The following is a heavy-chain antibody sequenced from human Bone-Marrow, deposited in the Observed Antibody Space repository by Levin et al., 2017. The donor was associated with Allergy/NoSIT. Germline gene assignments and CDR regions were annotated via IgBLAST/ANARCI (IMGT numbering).Heavy chain of an antibody. J-gene: IGHJ4*01. V-gene: IGHV3-30*18. D-gene: IGHD4-17*01. CDR3: AKDFVNGDFRGVLDF. CDR1: GFTFSRYG. CDR2: ISYDGSVD. Sequence: SCKASGFTFSRYGMYWVRQAPGKGLEWVAVISYDGSVDFYADSVKGRFSISRDMSKNTVFLQMNSLKVEDTAVYYCAKDFVNGDFRGVLDFWGHGTQVTVSS.